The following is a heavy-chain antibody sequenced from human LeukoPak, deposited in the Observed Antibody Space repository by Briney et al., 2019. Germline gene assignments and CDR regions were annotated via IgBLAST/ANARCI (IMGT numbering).Heavy chain of an antibody. V-gene: IGHV3-23*01. J-gene: IGHJ4*02. CDR1: GFTFSDYY. CDR2: ISGSGGST. Sequence: GGSLRLSCAASGFTFSDYYMSWIRQAPGKGLEWVSAISGSGGSTYYADSVKGRFTISRDNSKNTLYLQMNSLRAEDTAVYYCAKVGQDTAYYWGQGTLVTVSS. D-gene: IGHD5-18*01. CDR3: AKVGQDTAYY.